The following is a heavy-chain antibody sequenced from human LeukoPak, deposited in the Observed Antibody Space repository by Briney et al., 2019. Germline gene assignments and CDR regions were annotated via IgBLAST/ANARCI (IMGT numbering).Heavy chain of an antibody. J-gene: IGHJ3*02. CDR1: GGTFSSYA. CDR3: ARGPQLVLAFDI. Sequence: SVKVSCKASGGTFSSYAISWVRQAPGQGLGWMGRIIPIFGTANYAQKFQGRVTITTDESTSTAYMELSSLRSKDTAVYYCARGPQLVLAFDIWGQGTMVTVSS. V-gene: IGHV1-69*05. D-gene: IGHD6-6*01. CDR2: IIPIFGTA.